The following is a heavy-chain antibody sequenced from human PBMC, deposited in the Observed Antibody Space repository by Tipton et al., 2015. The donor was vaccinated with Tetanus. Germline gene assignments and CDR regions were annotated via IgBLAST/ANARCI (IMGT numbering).Heavy chain of an antibody. Sequence: LRLSCAASGFYFPVYAVSWVRQVPGKGLEWIGEINHSGSTTYSPSFKSRVTISVDTPKNQFSLKLTSLTVADTAVYYCASDPALMGNFDYWGQGTLVTVSS. CDR2: INHSGST. D-gene: IGHD2-2*01. CDR1: GFYFPVYA. J-gene: IGHJ4*02. CDR3: ASDPALMGNFDY. V-gene: IGHV4-34*01.